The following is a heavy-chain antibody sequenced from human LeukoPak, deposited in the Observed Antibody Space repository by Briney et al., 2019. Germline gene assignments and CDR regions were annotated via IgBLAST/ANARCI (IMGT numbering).Heavy chain of an antibody. CDR3: ARSGEGDILTGYAPLDY. J-gene: IGHJ4*02. V-gene: IGHV3-53*01. CDR2: IYSGGST. Sequence: GGSLRLSCAASGFTFSSYTMNWVRQAPGKGLEWVSVIYSGGSTYYADSVKGRFTISRDNSKNTLYLQMNSLRAEDTAVYYCARSGEGDILTGYAPLDYWGQGTLVTVSS. CDR1: GFTFSSYT. D-gene: IGHD3-9*01.